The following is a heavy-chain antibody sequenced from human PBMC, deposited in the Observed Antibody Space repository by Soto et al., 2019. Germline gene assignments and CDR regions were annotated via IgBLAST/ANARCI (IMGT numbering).Heavy chain of an antibody. CDR3: ARVRDYYGSGSYYNPETDPDFDY. CDR2: ISAYNGNT. V-gene: IGHV1-18*01. CDR1: GYTFTSYG. Sequence: ASVKVSCKASGYTFTSYGISWVRQAPGQGLEWMGWISAYNGNTNYAQKLQGRVTMTTDTSTSTAYMELRSLRSDDTAVYYCARVRDYYGSGSYYNPETDPDFDYWGQGTLVTVSS. D-gene: IGHD3-10*01. J-gene: IGHJ4*02.